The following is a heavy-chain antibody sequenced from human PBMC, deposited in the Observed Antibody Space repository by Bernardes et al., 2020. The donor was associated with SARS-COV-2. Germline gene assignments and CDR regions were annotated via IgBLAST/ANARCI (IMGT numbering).Heavy chain of an antibody. CDR1: GYTLTHHY. V-gene: IGHV1-2*02. CDR2: INPSSGVT. J-gene: IGHJ4*02. D-gene: IGHD3-10*01. CDR3: ARGPISSIDY. Sequence: ASVKVACKASGYTLTHHYIHWVRQAPGQGFEWMGWINPSSGVTNYAQKFQGGVTMTRDTSISLANMELSSLRADDTAVFYCARGPISSIDYWGQGSLVTVSS.